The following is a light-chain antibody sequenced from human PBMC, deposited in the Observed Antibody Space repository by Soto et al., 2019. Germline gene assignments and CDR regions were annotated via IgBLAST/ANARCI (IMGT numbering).Light chain of an antibody. CDR2: DAS. V-gene: IGKV1-5*01. CDR3: QQYNSYST. Sequence: DIQMTQSPSTLSASVGDRVTITCRASQSISPWLAWYQQKPGKAPKLLIFDASNLESGVPSRFSGSGSGTEFTLTISSLQPDDFATYYCQQYNSYSTFGQGTKVDIK. CDR1: QSISPW. J-gene: IGKJ1*01.